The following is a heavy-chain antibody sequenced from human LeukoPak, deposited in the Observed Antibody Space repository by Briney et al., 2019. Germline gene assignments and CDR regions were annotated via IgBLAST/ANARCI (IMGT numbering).Heavy chain of an antibody. J-gene: IGHJ6*02. V-gene: IGHV3-21*01. Sequence: GGSLRLSCAASGFTFSFYSMNWVRQAPGKGLEWVSSISSDSSYIYYADSVKGRFTISRDNAKNSLYLQMNSLRAEDTAVYYCATDYAGNSLWYYYGLGVWGQGTTVTVSS. CDR2: ISSDSSYI. CDR3: ATDYAGNSLWYYYGLGV. CDR1: GFTFSFYS. D-gene: IGHD4-23*01.